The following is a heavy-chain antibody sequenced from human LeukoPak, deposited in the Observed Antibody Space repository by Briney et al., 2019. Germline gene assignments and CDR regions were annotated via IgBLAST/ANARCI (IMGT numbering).Heavy chain of an antibody. J-gene: IGHJ4*02. V-gene: IGHV3-74*01. CDR3: ARGIGSTVFFDH. Sequence: GGSLRLSCAASGFTFSSYWMHWVRQAPGKGLVWVSRIKTDGSSTDYADSVKGRFTISRDKSKNTLYLQMNSLRAEDTAVYNCARGIGSTVFFDHWGQGTLVTVSS. CDR2: IKTDGSST. CDR1: GFTFSSYW. D-gene: IGHD4-11*01.